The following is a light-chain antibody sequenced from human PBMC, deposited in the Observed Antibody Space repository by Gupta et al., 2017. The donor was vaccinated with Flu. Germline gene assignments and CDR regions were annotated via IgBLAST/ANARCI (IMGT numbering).Light chain of an antibody. CDR3: QQDESTPHIT. CDR2: WAS. CDR1: QSCLYSYNNKNY. V-gene: IGKV4-1*01. J-gene: IGKJ4*01. Sequence: DIVMTQSPDSLAVSLGERATINCKSSQSCLYSYNNKNYLAWYQQKPGQPPKLLIYWASTRESGVPDRFSGSGSGTDXTLTISXLQAEDVAVYYCQQDESTPHITFGXGTKVEIK.